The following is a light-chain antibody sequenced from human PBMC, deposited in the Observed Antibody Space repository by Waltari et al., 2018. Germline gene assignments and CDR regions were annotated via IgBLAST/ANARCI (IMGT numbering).Light chain of an antibody. CDR3: QQFNSYPQRT. V-gene: IGKV1-13*02. J-gene: IGKJ2*01. CDR1: QGIGSA. CDR2: DVY. Sequence: AIQLTQSPSSLSASVGDRVTITCRASQGIGSALAWYQQKSGKAPRLLIYDVYSLESGVPSRFSGSGSGTDFTLTISSLQPEDFATYYCQQFNSYPQRTFGQGTKQQIK.